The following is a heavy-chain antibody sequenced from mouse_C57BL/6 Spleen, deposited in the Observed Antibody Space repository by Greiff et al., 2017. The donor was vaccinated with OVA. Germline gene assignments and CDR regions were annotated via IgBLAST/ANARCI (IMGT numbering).Heavy chain of an antibody. V-gene: IGHV1-54*01. D-gene: IGHD2-5*01. CDR3: ARSYSNYRFAY. J-gene: IGHJ3*01. CDR2: INPGSGGT. Sequence: VQLQQSGAELVRPGTSVKVSCKASGYAFTNYLIEWVKQRPGQGLEWIGVINPGSGGTNYNEKFKGKATLTADKSSSTAYMQLSSLTSEDSAVYVCARSYSNYRFAYWGQGTLVTVSA. CDR1: GYAFTNYL.